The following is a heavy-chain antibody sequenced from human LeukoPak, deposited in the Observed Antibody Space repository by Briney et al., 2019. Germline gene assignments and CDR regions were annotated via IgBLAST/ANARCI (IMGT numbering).Heavy chain of an antibody. Sequence: PSGTLSLTCTVSGGSINSTNYYWGWIRPPPGEGLGWFASIYYIGSTYYNPSLKRRATISVDTSKNQFSLKLRSVPAADTAVYYCARLRGYTSSRAHNNYHYHYMDVWGKGTTVTVSS. CDR3: ARLRGYTSSRAHNNYHYHYMDV. D-gene: IGHD6-13*01. CDR1: GGSINSTNYY. CDR2: IYYIGST. V-gene: IGHV4-39*01. J-gene: IGHJ6*03.